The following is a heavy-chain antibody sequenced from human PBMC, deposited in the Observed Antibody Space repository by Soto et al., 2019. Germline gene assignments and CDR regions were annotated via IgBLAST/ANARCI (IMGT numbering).Heavy chain of an antibody. J-gene: IGHJ5*02. V-gene: IGHV4-59*01. CDR2: IYYSGST. CDR1: GGSISSYY. CDR3: ARALNMYDFWSGYYWFDP. Sequence: PSETLSLTCTVSGGSISSYYWSWIRQPPGKGLEWIGYIYYSGSTNYNPSLKSRVTISVDTSKNQFSPKLSSVTAADTAVYYCARALNMYDFWSGYYWFDPWGQGTLVTVSS. D-gene: IGHD3-3*01.